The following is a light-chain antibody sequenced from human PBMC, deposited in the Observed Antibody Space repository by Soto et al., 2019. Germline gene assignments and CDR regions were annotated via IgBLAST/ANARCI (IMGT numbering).Light chain of an antibody. CDR3: QQYNNWPPYT. CDR1: QSVSSN. V-gene: IGKV3-15*01. CDR2: GAS. Sequence: EIVMTQSPATLSVSPGERATLSCRASQSVSSNLAWYQQQPGQAPRLLIYGASTRATGIPDRFSGSGSGTEFTLTISSLQSEDFAVYYCQQYNNWPPYTFGQGTKLEIK. J-gene: IGKJ2*01.